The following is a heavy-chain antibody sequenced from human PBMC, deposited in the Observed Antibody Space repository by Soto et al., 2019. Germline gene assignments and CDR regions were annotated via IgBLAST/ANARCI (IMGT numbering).Heavy chain of an antibody. V-gene: IGHV4-39*01. CDR2: LFYGHGT. CDR3: ARQPTGYPNWFDA. CDR1: GGSVTSSTSS. Sequence: QVQLQESGPGLVNPSETLSLTCTVSGGSVTSSTSSWAWVRQPPGKGLHWIGTLFYGHGTSYNPSLESRVTISLDTSKIQFSLELTSVTAADAAVYYCARQPTGYPNWFDAWGRGILVIVSS. J-gene: IGHJ5*02. D-gene: IGHD3-9*01.